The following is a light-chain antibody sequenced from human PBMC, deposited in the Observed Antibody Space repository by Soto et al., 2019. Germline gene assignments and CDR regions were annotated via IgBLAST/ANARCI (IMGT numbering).Light chain of an antibody. CDR2: EVS. Sequence: QSVLAHPASVSGSAGQSITISCTGTSSDVGGYIYVSWYRQYPGTAPKLIIYEVSKRPSGVSNRFSGSKSGNTASLTISGLQAEDEADYYCSSYTSGSTPLVFGTGTKVTVL. CDR1: SSDVGGYIY. J-gene: IGLJ1*01. CDR3: SSYTSGSTPLV. V-gene: IGLV2-14*01.